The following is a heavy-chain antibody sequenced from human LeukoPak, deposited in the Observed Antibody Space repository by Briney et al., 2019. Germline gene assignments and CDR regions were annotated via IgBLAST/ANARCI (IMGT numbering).Heavy chain of an antibody. J-gene: IGHJ4*02. Sequence: PGGSLRLSCAASGFTFSNYGMTWVRQAPGKGLEWVSGINGTGDSTYYADSVRGRFTISRDGSKNTLYLQMNSLRPEDTAVYYCAKVWRGNYYDYWGQGTLVTVSS. CDR1: GFTFSNYG. CDR2: INGTGDST. V-gene: IGHV3-23*01. CDR3: AKVWRGNYYDY. D-gene: IGHD1-1*01.